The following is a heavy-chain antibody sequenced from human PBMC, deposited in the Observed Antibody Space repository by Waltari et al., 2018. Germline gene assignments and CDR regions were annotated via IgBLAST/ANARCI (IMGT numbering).Heavy chain of an antibody. Sequence: QVQLVQSGAEVKKPGSSVKVSCKASGGTFSSYAISWVRQAPGQGLEWMGGIIPIIGAANDAQKFQGRVTSTADESTSTAYMGLSSLRSDDTAVYYCARSSSSWVNWFDPWGQGTLVTVSS. V-gene: IGHV1-69*01. J-gene: IGHJ5*02. CDR2: IIPIIGAA. CDR1: GGTFSSYA. CDR3: ARSSSSWVNWFDP. D-gene: IGHD6-13*01.